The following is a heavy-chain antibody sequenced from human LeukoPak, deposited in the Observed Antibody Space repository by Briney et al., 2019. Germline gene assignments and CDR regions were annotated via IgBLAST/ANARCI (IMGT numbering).Heavy chain of an antibody. D-gene: IGHD6-13*01. CDR3: ARGGRGYSSSWFDY. CDR2: ISSSGSTI. V-gene: IGHV3-48*03. Sequence: GGSLRLSCAASGFTFSSYEMNWVRQAPGKGREWVSYISSSGSTIYYAESVKGRFTIPRDNAKNALYLQMNSLRAEDAAVYYCARGGRGYSSSWFDYWGEGTLVTVSS. CDR1: GFTFSSYE. J-gene: IGHJ4*02.